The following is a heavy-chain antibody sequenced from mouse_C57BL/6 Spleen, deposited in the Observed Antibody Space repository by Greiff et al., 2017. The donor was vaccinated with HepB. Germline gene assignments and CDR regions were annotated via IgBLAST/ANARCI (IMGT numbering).Heavy chain of an antibody. CDR3: ASYYDYDDSWFAY. CDR2: IYPGDGDT. J-gene: IGHJ3*01. D-gene: IGHD2-4*01. V-gene: IGHV1-80*01. Sequence: VKLQQSGAELVKPGASVKISCKASGYAFSSYWMNWVKQRPGKGLEWIGQIYPGDGDTKYNGKFKGKATLTADKSSSTAYMQLSSLTSEDSAVYFCASYYDYDDSWFAYWGQGTLVTVSA. CDR1: GYAFSSYW.